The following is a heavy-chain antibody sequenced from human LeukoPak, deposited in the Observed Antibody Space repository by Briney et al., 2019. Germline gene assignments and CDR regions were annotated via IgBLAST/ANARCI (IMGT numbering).Heavy chain of an antibody. CDR1: GFTFSDYY. V-gene: IGHV1-2*02. J-gene: IGHJ5*02. Sequence: ASVKVSCKASGFTFSDYYIHWVRQAPGHGLEWMGFIRSDTGDTRYAQTFQGRVTMTRDTSISTAYMELSSLRSEDTAVYYCATDVAAGGIAVAGTYNWFDPWGQGTLVTVSS. CDR2: IRSDTGDT. D-gene: IGHD6-19*01. CDR3: ATDVAAGGIAVAGTYNWFDP.